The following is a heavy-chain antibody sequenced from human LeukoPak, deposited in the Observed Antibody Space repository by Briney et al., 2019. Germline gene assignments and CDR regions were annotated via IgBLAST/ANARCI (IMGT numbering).Heavy chain of an antibody. CDR2: IYPGDSET. CDR1: GYTCSDYW. CDR3: ARLGGRGYSSSWFPSNYYYYYMDV. D-gene: IGHD6-13*01. V-gene: IGHV5-51*01. Sequence: GEPLKISCKASGYTCSDYWIGWVSHKPGKGLEWITIIYPGDSETRYSPPFQGQVTISADKSISTAYLQWSSLKASDTAMYYCARLGGRGYSSSWFPSNYYYYYMDVWGKGTTVTISS. J-gene: IGHJ6*03.